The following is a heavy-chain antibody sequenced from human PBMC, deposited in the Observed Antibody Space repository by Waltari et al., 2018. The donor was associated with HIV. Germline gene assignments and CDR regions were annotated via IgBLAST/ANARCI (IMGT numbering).Heavy chain of an antibody. CDR2: IYYSGST. V-gene: IGHV4-39*07. CDR1: GGSISSSSYY. J-gene: IGHJ5*02. CDR3: AGTSSYSNYVGLTFWFDP. D-gene: IGHD4-4*01. Sequence: QLQLQESGPGLVKPSETLSLTCTVSGGSISSSSYYWGWIRQPPGKGLEWIGSIYYSGSTYYNPSLKSRVTISVDTSKNQFSLKLSSVTAADTAVYYCAGTSSYSNYVGLTFWFDPWGQGTLVTVSS.